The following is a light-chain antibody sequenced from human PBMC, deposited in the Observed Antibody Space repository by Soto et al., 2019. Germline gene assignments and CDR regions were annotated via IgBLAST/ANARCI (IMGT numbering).Light chain of an antibody. CDR3: QQYKSWPPFT. CDR1: QSLGQS. CDR2: GAS. J-gene: IGKJ5*01. Sequence: EIVMTQSPATLSVSPGDSATLSCRASQSLGQSSAWYQQKAGQAPRLLIYGASTRATGIPARFSGSGSGTEFTLTISSLQSEDFAVYYCQQYKSWPPFTFGQGTRLEI. V-gene: IGKV3-15*01.